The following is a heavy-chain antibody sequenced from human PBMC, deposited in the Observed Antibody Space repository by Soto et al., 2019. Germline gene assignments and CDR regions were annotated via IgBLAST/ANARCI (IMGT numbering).Heavy chain of an antibody. J-gene: IGHJ4*02. Sequence: EVQLVETGGGLIQPGGVPRIPCGAPGVSGICNYINLGRQAPGKGLEWVSVLYSGDSTEYADSVKGRFTISRDISKNTLYLQMNSLRAEDTAMYYCARAGNGLGWGRLDYWGQGTQVTVSS. CDR3: ARAGNGLGWGRLDY. V-gene: IGHV3-53*02. CDR2: LYSGDST. CDR1: GVSGICNY. D-gene: IGHD2-21*02.